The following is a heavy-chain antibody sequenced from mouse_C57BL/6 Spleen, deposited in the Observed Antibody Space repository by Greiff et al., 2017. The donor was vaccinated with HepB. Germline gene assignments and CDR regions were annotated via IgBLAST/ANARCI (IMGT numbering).Heavy chain of an antibody. CDR3: AREGGNYYAMDY. Sequence: VKLQESGPELVKPGASVKISCKASGYAFSSSWMNWVKQRPGKGLEWIGRIYPGDGDTNYNGKFKGKATLTADKSSSTAYMQLSSLTSEDSAVYFCAREGGNYYAMDYWGQGTSVTVSS. D-gene: IGHD2-1*01. V-gene: IGHV1-82*01. CDR1: GYAFSSSW. J-gene: IGHJ4*01. CDR2: IYPGDGDT.